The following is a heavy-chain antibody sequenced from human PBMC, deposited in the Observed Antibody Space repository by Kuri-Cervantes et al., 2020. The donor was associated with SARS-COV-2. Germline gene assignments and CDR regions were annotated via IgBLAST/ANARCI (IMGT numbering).Heavy chain of an antibody. J-gene: IGHJ4*02. CDR1: GGSISSYY. CDR2: IYHSGST. CDR3: ARRRYFDY. V-gene: IGHV4-39*07. Sequence: GSLRLSCTVSGGSISSYYWGWIRQPPGKGLEWIGSIYHSGSTYYNPSLKSRVTISVDTSKNQFSLKLSSVTAADTAVYYCARRRYFDYWGQGTLVTVSS.